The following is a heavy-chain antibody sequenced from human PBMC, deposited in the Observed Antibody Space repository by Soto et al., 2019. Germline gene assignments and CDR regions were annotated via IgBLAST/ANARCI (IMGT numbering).Heavy chain of an antibody. CDR1: GYTFTSYG. Sequence: QVQLVQSGAEVKKPGASVKVSCKASGYTFTSYGISWVRQAPGQGLEWMGWISAYNGNTNYAQKLQGRVTMTTDTSTSTAYMELRSLRSDDTAVYYCARSPAFVVVVPDRYGMDVWGQGTTVTVSS. CDR2: ISAYNGNT. D-gene: IGHD2-15*01. CDR3: ARSPAFVVVVPDRYGMDV. V-gene: IGHV1-18*01. J-gene: IGHJ6*02.